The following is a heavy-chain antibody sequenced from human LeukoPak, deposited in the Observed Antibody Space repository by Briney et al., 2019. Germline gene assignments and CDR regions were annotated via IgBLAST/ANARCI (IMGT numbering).Heavy chain of an antibody. Sequence: GGSLRLSCAASGFTFSSYWMHWVRQAPGKGLVWVSHINTDGSNTNYADSVKGRFTISRDNSKNTLYLQMNSLRAEDTAVYYCAKDGDIVVVPAATDAFDIWGQGTMVTVSS. CDR2: INTDGSNT. D-gene: IGHD2-2*01. J-gene: IGHJ3*02. CDR3: AKDGDIVVVPAATDAFDI. V-gene: IGHV3-74*01. CDR1: GFTFSSYW.